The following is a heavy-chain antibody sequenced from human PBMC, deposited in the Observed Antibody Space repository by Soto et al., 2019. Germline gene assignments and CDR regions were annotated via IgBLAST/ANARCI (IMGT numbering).Heavy chain of an antibody. CDR2: ITSDSGYR. D-gene: IGHD6-13*01. CDR3: ARDRQLIQDWFDP. J-gene: IGHJ5*02. V-gene: IGHV3-21*01. Sequence: GGSLRLSCAGSGFTFSIFNINWVRHAPGKGLEWVSLITSDSGYRFYADSVKGRSTISRDNAKNTVYLEMNNLVAEDTAVYYCARDRQLIQDWFDPWGQGTLVTVSS. CDR1: GFTFSIFN.